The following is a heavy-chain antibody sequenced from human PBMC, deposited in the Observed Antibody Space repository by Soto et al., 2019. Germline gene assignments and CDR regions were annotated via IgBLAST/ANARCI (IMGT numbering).Heavy chain of an antibody. CDR2: IYYSGST. J-gene: IGHJ6*02. CDR3: ARRPDYYYYGMDV. V-gene: IGHV4-39*01. Sequence: SETLSLTCTVSGGSISSSSYYWGWIRQPPGKGLEWIGGIYYSGSTYYNPSLKSRVTISVDTSKNQFSLKLSSVTAADTAVYYCARRPDYYYYGMDVWGQGTTVTVSS. CDR1: GGSISSSSYY.